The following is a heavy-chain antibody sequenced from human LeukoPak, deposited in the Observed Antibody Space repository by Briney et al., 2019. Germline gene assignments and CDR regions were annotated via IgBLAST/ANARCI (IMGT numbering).Heavy chain of an antibody. CDR3: ARGLQLWATPYFDY. CDR2: ISSSSSYI. J-gene: IGHJ4*02. CDR1: GFTFSSYS. Sequence: GGSLRLSCAASGFTFSSYSMNWVRQAPGKGLEWVSSISSSSSYIYYADSVKGRFTISRDNAKNSLYLQMNSLRAEDTAVYYCARGLQLWATPYFDYWGQGTLVTVSS. V-gene: IGHV3-21*01. D-gene: IGHD5-18*01.